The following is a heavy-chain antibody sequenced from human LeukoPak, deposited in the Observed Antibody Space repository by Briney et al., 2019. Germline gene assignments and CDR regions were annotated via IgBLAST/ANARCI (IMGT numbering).Heavy chain of an antibody. D-gene: IGHD5-24*01. CDR1: GFIFSSYG. CDR2: IRYDGSNK. V-gene: IGHV3-30*02. Sequence: GGSLRLSCAASGFIFSSYGMHWVRQAPGKGLEWVAFIRYDGSNKYYADSVKGRFTISRDNSKNTLYLQMNSLRAEDTAVYYCARRGRNGDGYNQAFDIWGQGTMVTVSS. CDR3: ARRGRNGDGYNQAFDI. J-gene: IGHJ3*02.